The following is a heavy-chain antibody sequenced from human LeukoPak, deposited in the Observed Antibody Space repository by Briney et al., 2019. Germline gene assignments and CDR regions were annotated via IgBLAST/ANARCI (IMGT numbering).Heavy chain of an antibody. CDR2: ISYDGSSK. D-gene: IGHD5-18*01. CDR3: ANYVDTVGYDAFDV. CDR1: GVTFNNYA. Sequence: PGGSLRLSCAASGVTFNNYAIHWGRQGPAKGRDWGAVISYDGSSKYYANSLQGRFTISRDNSKPTLYMQMNSLSAEDKAVYYCANYVDTVGYDAFDVWGQGTMVTVSS. V-gene: IGHV3-30*04. J-gene: IGHJ3*01.